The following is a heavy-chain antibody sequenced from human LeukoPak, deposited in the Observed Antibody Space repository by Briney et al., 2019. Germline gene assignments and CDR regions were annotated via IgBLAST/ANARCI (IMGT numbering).Heavy chain of an antibody. CDR1: GYTFTSYG. CDR2: INTYNGNT. J-gene: IGHJ4*02. CDR3: AIDYGHFPVGDY. V-gene: IGHV1-18*04. Sequence: ASVKVSYKASGYTFTSYGISWVRQAPGQGLEWMGWINTYNGNTKYTQGLQGRVTVTTDTSTSTAYMELRSLRSDDTAVYYCAIDYGHFPVGDYWGQGTLVTVSS. D-gene: IGHD4-17*01.